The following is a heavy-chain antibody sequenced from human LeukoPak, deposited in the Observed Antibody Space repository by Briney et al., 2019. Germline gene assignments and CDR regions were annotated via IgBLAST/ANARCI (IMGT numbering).Heavy chain of an antibody. CDR3: ARGQYTGYSTH. CDR1: GGSFSGYY. J-gene: IGHJ4*02. D-gene: IGHD5-12*01. V-gene: IGHV4-34*01. Sequence: PSETLSLTCAVSGGSFSGYYWSWIRQPPGKGLEWIGEIYHSGSTNYNPSLKSRVTISVDTSKNQLSLKRRSVTAADTSEYDCARGQYTGYSTHWGQGTLVTVSS. CDR2: IYHSGST.